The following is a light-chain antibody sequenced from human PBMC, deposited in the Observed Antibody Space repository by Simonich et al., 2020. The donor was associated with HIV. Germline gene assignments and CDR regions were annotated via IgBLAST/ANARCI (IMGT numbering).Light chain of an antibody. CDR2: AAS. V-gene: IGKV1-9*01. CDR3: QQYYGYPLT. CDR1: QGISNY. Sequence: IQLTQSPSFLSASVGDRVTITCRASQGISNYLAWYQQKPGKAPKLLIYAASPLQSGVPSRFSGSGSGTEFTLTINSLQPDDFAIYYCQQYYGYPLTFGQGTKVEIK. J-gene: IGKJ1*01.